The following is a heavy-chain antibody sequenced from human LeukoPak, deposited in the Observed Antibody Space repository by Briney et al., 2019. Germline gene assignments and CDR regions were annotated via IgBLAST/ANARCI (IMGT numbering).Heavy chain of an antibody. CDR3: ARDLRSSSWYKKEWFDP. Sequence: ASVKVSCKASGYTFTGYYMHWVRQAPGQGLEWMGWINPNSGGTNYAQKFQGRVTMTRDTSISTAYMELSRLRSDDTAVYCCARDLRSSSWYKKEWFDPWGQGTLVTVSS. CDR1: GYTFTGYY. J-gene: IGHJ5*02. V-gene: IGHV1-2*02. CDR2: INPNSGGT. D-gene: IGHD6-13*01.